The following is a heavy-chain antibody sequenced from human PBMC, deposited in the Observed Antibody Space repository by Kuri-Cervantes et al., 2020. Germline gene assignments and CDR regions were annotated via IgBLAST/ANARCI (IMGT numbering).Heavy chain of an antibody. CDR3: AREDIAVAGGEGY. D-gene: IGHD6-19*01. J-gene: IGHJ4*02. Sequence: SETLSLTCTVSGGSISSYYWSWIRQPPGKGLEWIGYIYYSGSTYYNPSLKSRVTISVDTSKNQFSLKLSSVTAADTAVYYCAREDIAVAGGEGYWGQGTLVTVSS. CDR2: IYYSGST. CDR1: GGSISSYY. V-gene: IGHV4-59*12.